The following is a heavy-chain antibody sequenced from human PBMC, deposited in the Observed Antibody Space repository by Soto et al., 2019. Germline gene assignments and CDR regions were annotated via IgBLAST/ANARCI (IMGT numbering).Heavy chain of an antibody. Sequence: PSETLSLTCTVSGCSITISRYYWSWIRQPPGKGLEWIGNIYYSGSTYYNPSLTSRVTISVDTSKNQFSLKLTSVSAADTAVFFCATVGSSSGPFDSWGPGTLVTVSS. CDR3: ATVGSSSGPFDS. CDR1: GCSITISRYY. CDR2: IYYSGST. V-gene: IGHV4-39*01. D-gene: IGHD6-25*01. J-gene: IGHJ4*02.